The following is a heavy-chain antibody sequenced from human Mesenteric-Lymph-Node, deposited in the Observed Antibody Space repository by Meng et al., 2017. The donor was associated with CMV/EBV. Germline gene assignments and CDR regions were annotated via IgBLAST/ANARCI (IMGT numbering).Heavy chain of an antibody. CDR2: VFYSGRP. CDR1: GDSVSSGRYS. CDR3: ARVSEGYSNYEYYYYYGLDI. J-gene: IGHJ6*02. Sequence: PETLSLTCTVSGDSVSSGRYSWSWVRQPPGKGLEWIGYVFYSGRPNYNPSLKSRVTTSVDTSRNQFSLRLSSVTAADTAVYYCARVSEGYSNYEYYYYYGLDIWGQGTTVTVSS. D-gene: IGHD4-11*01. V-gene: IGHV4-61*01.